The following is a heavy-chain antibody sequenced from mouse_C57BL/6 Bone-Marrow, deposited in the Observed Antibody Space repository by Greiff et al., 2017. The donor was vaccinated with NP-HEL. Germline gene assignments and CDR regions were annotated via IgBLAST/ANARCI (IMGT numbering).Heavy chain of an antibody. Sequence: EVQLQESGGDLVKPGGSLKLSCAASGFTFSSYGMSWVRQTPDKRLEWVATISSGGSYTYYPDSVKGRFTISRDNAKNTLYLQMSSLKSEDTAMYYCARPLYYYGSSHFDYWGQGTTLTVSS. D-gene: IGHD1-1*01. CDR2: ISSGGSYT. CDR1: GFTFSSYG. V-gene: IGHV5-6*01. CDR3: ARPLYYYGSSHFDY. J-gene: IGHJ2*01.